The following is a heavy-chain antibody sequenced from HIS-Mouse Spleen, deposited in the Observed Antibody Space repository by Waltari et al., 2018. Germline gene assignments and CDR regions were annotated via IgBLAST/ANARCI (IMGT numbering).Heavy chain of an antibody. CDR2: ISGSGGST. D-gene: IGHD1-26*01. Sequence: EVQLLESGGGLVQPGGSLRLSCAASGFTFSSYALSWVRQAPGKGLVWVSAISGSGGSTYYADSVKGRFTISRDNSKNTLYLQMNSLRAEDTAVYYCAKSVIWGATKGYFDYWGQGTLVTVSS. CDR3: AKSVIWGATKGYFDY. J-gene: IGHJ4*02. V-gene: IGHV3-23*01. CDR1: GFTFSSYA.